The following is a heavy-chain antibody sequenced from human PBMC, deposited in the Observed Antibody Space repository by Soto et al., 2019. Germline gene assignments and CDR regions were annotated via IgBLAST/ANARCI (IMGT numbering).Heavy chain of an antibody. CDR1: GGSVSGGSYF. J-gene: IGHJ4*02. D-gene: IGHD1-1*01. Sequence: LSLTCTVSGGSVSGGSYFWSWVRQPPGKGLEWIGNFYYSGSTKYKPSLKRRVTILEDTSKNQFSLKLNSVTAADTAVYYCAREGRMGTFDYWGQGALVTVS. CDR3: AREGRMGTFDY. CDR2: FYYSGST. V-gene: IGHV4-61*01.